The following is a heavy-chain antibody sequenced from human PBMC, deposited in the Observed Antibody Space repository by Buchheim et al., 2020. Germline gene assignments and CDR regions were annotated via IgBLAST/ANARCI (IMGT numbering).Heavy chain of an antibody. V-gene: IGHV4-59*01. J-gene: IGHJ4*02. CDR3: VRDGETFAAEE. CDR1: GGSIRSNY. CDR2: IYYSGST. Sequence: QVQLQESGPGLVKPSETLSLTCSVSGGSIRSNYWSWIRQPPGKGLEWIGYIYYSGSTNYNLSLKSRVTISVDTSKNQFSLKLSSVTAADTAVYYCVRDGETFAAEEWGQGTL. D-gene: IGHD2/OR15-2a*01.